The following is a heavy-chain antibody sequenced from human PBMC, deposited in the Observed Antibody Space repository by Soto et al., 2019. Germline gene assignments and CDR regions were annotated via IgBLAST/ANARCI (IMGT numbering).Heavy chain of an antibody. CDR3: AKDLFDMSSGWYSNAFDI. J-gene: IGHJ3*02. CDR1: GFTFSSYA. CDR2: ISGSGGST. D-gene: IGHD6-19*01. Sequence: GGSLRLSCAASGFTFSSYAMTWVRQAPGKGLEWVSAISGSGGSTYYADSVKGRFTISRDNSKNTLYLQMNSLRAEDTAVFYCAKDLFDMSSGWYSNAFDIWGQGTMVTVSS. V-gene: IGHV3-23*01.